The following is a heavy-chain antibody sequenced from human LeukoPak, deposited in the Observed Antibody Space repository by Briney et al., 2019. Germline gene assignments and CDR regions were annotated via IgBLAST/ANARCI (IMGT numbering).Heavy chain of an antibody. V-gene: IGHV1-58*02. CDR1: GFTFTSSA. CDR2: IVVGSGNT. J-gene: IGHJ4*02. CDR3: AAVGPGSGSYSFVY. Sequence: SVKVSCKASGFTFTSSAMQWVRQARGQRLEWIGWIVVGSGNTNYAQKFQERVTITRDMSTSTAYMELSSLRSEDTAVYYCAAVGPGSGSYSFVYWGQGTLVTVSS. D-gene: IGHD3-10*01.